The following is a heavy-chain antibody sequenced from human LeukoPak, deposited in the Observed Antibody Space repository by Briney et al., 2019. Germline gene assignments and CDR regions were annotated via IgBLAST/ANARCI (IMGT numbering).Heavy chain of an antibody. CDR2: IGGGGGDT. Sequence: GGSLRLSCAALSGFNFHNYAMTWVRQAPGEGLEWVSTIGGGGGDTYYADSGKGRFTISRDNSKNTLYLQMNSLRADDTAVYFCAKAVRGYLWYFDYWGQGTLVSVSS. J-gene: IGHJ4*02. CDR1: GFNFHNYA. D-gene: IGHD2-2*03. V-gene: IGHV3-23*01. CDR3: AKAVRGYLWYFDY.